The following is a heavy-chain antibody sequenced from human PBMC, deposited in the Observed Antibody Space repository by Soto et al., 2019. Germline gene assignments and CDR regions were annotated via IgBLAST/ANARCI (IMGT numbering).Heavy chain of an antibody. Sequence: QVQLQQWGAGPLRPLETLSLTCGVSGGSFSGYYWAWIRQSPGKGLEWIGEINDRGSINYNPSLKSRVSISFDTSKKHYSLKLMSVTAADTAVYYCAGESQDILTGPPWVWYFDLLGRGTLVTVSS. J-gene: IGHJ2*01. D-gene: IGHD3-9*01. CDR1: GGSFSGYY. V-gene: IGHV4-34*01. CDR3: AGESQDILTGPPWVWYFDL. CDR2: INDRGSI.